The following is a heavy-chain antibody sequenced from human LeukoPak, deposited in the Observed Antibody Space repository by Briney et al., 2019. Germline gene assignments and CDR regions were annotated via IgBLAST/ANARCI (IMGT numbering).Heavy chain of an antibody. J-gene: IGHJ5*02. Sequence: SETLSLTCAVYGGSFSGYYWSWIRQPPGKGLEWIGEINHSGSTNYNPSLKSRVTISVDTSKNQYSLKLSSVAAADTAVYYCARGLRGSGSPGRWFDPWGQGTLVTVSS. CDR1: GGSFSGYY. CDR2: INHSGST. CDR3: ARGLRGSGSPGRWFDP. D-gene: IGHD3-10*01. V-gene: IGHV4-34*01.